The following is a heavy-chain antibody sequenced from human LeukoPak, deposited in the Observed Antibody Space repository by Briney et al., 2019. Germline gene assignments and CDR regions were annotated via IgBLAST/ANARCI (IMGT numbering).Heavy chain of an antibody. V-gene: IGHV4-59*01. CDR2: IYYSGST. CDR1: GGSISSYY. CDR3: ARAGSIVVVTAPLGS. D-gene: IGHD2-21*02. J-gene: IGHJ5*01. Sequence: SETLSLTCTVSGGSISSYYWSWIRQPPGKGLEWIGYIYYSGSTNYNPSLKSRVTISVDTSKNQFSLKLSSVTAADTAVYYCARAGSIVVVTAPLGSWGQGTLVTVSS.